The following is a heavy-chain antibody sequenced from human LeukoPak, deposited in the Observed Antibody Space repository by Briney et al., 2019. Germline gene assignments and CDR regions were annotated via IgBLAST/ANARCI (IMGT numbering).Heavy chain of an antibody. Sequence: PSETLSLTCTVSGGSITNYYWAWIRQPPGKGLEWIGYIYYSGSTNYNPSLKSRVTISVDTSKNQFSLKLSSVTAADTAVYYCARVYDWNYRVFDYWGQGTLVTVSS. D-gene: IGHD1-7*01. CDR1: GGSITNYY. J-gene: IGHJ4*02. CDR3: ARVYDWNYRVFDY. CDR2: IYYSGST. V-gene: IGHV4-59*01.